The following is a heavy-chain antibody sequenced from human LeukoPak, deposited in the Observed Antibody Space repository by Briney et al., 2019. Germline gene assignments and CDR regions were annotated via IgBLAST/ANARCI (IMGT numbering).Heavy chain of an antibody. CDR3: ARDLVYYDSSGYYPYFDY. D-gene: IGHD3-22*01. J-gene: IGHJ4*02. Sequence: SVKVSCKACGGTFSSYAISWVRQAPGQGLEWMGRIIPILGIANYAQKFQGRVTITADKSTSTAYMELSSLRSEDTAVYYCARDLVYYDSSGYYPYFDYWGQGTLVTVSS. CDR2: IIPILGIA. CDR1: GGTFSSYA. V-gene: IGHV1-69*04.